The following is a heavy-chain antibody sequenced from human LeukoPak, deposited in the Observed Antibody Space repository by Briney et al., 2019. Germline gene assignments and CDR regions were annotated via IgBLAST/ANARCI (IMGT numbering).Heavy chain of an antibody. CDR1: GGTFSSYA. Sequence: SVKVSCKASGGTFSSYAISWVRQAPGQGLEWMGRIIPIFGTANYAQKFQGRVTITTDESTSTAYMELSSLRSEGTAVYYCARSSPIVATILYYFDYWGQGTLVTVSS. J-gene: IGHJ4*02. CDR3: ARSSPIVATILYYFDY. D-gene: IGHD5-12*01. CDR2: IIPIFGTA. V-gene: IGHV1-69*05.